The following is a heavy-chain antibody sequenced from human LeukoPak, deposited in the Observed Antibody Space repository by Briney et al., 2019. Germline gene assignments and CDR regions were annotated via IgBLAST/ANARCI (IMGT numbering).Heavy chain of an antibody. D-gene: IGHD3-9*01. Sequence: GSSVTVSCKASGGTFSSYAISWVRQAPGQGLEWMGGIIPIFGTANYAQKFQGRVTITTDESTSAAYKELSSLRSEDTAVYYCARHYDILTGRYFDYWGQGTLVTVSS. CDR1: GGTFSSYA. CDR2: IIPIFGTA. J-gene: IGHJ4*02. V-gene: IGHV1-69*05. CDR3: ARHYDILTGRYFDY.